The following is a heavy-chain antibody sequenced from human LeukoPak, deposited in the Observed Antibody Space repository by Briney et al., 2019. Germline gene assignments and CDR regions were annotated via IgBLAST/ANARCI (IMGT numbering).Heavy chain of an antibody. CDR1: GFTFDDYA. J-gene: IGHJ6*02. D-gene: IGHD5-24*01. CDR3: AKGRDVYNSGYYYGMDV. V-gene: IGHV3-9*01. CDR2: ISWNSGSI. Sequence: PGGSLRLSCAASGFTFDDYAMHWVRQAPGEGLEWVSGISWNSGSIGYADSVKGRFTISRDNAKNSLYLQMNSLRAEDTALYYCAKGRDVYNSGYYYGMDVWGQGTTVTVSS.